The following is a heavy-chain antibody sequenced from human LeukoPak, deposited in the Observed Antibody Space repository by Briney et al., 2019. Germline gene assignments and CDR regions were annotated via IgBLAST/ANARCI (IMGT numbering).Heavy chain of an antibody. D-gene: IGHD3-10*01. J-gene: IGHJ4*02. CDR1: GGSFSGYY. CDR2: INHSGST. CDR3: ARVPVWFGEPSFDY. V-gene: IGHV4-34*01. Sequence: PSETLSLTCAVYGGSFSGYYWSWIRQPPGKGLDWIGEINHSGSTNYNPSLKGRVTISVDTSKNQFSLKLSSVTAADTAVYYCARVPVWFGEPSFDYWGQGTLVTVSS.